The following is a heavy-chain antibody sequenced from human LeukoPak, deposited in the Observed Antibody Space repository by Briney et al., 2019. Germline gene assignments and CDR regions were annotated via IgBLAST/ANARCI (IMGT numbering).Heavy chain of an antibody. J-gene: IGHJ4*02. CDR1: GGSISSSSYY. Sequence: SETLSLTCTVSGGSISSSSYYWGWIRQPPGKGLEWIGSIYYSGSTYYNPSLKSRVTISVDTSKNQFSLKLSSVTAADTAVYYCASHEGACGGDCYSRWGQGTLVTVSS. CDR2: IYYSGST. V-gene: IGHV4-39*07. D-gene: IGHD2-21*02. CDR3: ASHEGACGGDCYSR.